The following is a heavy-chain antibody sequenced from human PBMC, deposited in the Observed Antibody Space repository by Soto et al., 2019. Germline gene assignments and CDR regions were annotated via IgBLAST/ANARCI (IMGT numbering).Heavy chain of an antibody. J-gene: IGHJ4*02. D-gene: IGHD3-9*01. CDR2: IYYSGST. Sequence: SETLSLTCAVSGGSFTSNNWSWIRQHPGKGLEWIGYIYYSGSTYYNPSLKSRVTISVDTSKNQFSLKLSSVTAADTAVYYCARANYDILTGYYHFDYWGQGTLVTVSS. CDR1: GGSFTSNN. V-gene: IGHV4-31*11. CDR3: ARANYDILTGYYHFDY.